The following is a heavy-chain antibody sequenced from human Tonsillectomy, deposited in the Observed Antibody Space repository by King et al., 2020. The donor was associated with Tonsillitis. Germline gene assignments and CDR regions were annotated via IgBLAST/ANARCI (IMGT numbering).Heavy chain of an antibody. CDR3: AKVGLGYCSSTSCYTFFDY. CDR2: ISFDGSNK. J-gene: IGHJ4*02. CDR1: GFTFSSYG. V-gene: IGHV3-30*18. Sequence: VQLVESGGGVVQPGRSLRLSCAASGFTFSSYGMHWVRQAPGKGLEWVAVISFDGSNKYYADSVKGRFTVSRDNSKNTLYLQMNSLRAEDTAVYYCAKVGLGYCSSTSCYTFFDYRGQGTLVTVSS. D-gene: IGHD2-2*02.